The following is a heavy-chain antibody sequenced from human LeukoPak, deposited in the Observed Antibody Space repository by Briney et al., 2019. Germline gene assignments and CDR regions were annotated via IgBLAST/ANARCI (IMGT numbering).Heavy chain of an antibody. CDR1: GFAVRDYY. D-gene: IGHD6-13*01. J-gene: IGHJ4*02. Sequence: GGSLRLSCAASGFAVRDYYTSWIRQAPGKGLEWLSYIGNSDGAINYADSVKGRFTISKDNVNNLVYLQMNSLRAEDTALYYCAKNPLRAAPGFFDYWGRGTLVTVSS. CDR3: AKNPLRAAPGFFDY. CDR2: IGNSDGAI. V-gene: IGHV3-11*01.